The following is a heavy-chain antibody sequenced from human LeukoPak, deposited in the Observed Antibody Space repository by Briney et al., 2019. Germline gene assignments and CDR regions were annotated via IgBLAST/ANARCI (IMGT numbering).Heavy chain of an antibody. CDR1: GFTFSSYA. V-gene: IGHV3-23*01. CDR2: ISGSGGST. J-gene: IGHJ4*02. CDR3: AKEGNYYSNFWYFDY. Sequence: HSGGSLRLSCAASGFTFSSYAMSWVRQAPGKGLEWVSAISGSGGSTYYADSVKGRFTISRDNSKNTLYLQMNSLRAEDTAVYYCAKEGNYYSNFWYFDYWGQGTLVTVSS. D-gene: IGHD4-11*01.